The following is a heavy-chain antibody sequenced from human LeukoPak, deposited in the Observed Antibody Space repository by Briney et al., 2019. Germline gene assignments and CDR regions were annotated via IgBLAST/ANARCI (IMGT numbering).Heavy chain of an antibody. J-gene: IGHJ1*01. CDR2: IYSGGST. CDR3: SRREAAIGKKYFQY. V-gene: IGHV3-66*04. Sequence: GGSLRLSCAVSGFFVSNNYMNWVRQAPGKGLEWVSVIYSGGSTYYADSVKGRFTISRDNSKNTLYLQMNSLRADDTAVYYCSRREAAIGKKYFQYWGQGTLVTVSS. D-gene: IGHD6-13*01. CDR1: GFFVSNNY.